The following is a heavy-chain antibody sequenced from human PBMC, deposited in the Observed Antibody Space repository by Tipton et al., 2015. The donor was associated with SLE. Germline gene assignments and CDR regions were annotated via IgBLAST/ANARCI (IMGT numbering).Heavy chain of an antibody. J-gene: IGHJ3*02. Sequence: SLRLSCAASGFTSSSYWMSWVRQAPGKGLEWVANIKPDGSEGFYVESAKGRFTISRDNAQDSLYLQMNSLRAEDTAVYYCARGDFVGAAFVDAFDIWGQGTVVTVSS. V-gene: IGHV3-7*01. CDR3: ARGDFVGAAFVDAFDI. D-gene: IGHD1-26*01. CDR1: GFTSSSYW. CDR2: IKPDGSEG.